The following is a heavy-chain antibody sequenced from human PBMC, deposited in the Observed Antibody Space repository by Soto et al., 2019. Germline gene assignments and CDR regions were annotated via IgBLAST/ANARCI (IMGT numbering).Heavy chain of an antibody. D-gene: IGHD6-13*01. CDR1: GGTFSSYA. CDR2: IIPIFGTA. CDR3: ARDPLYSSSLPRYNWFDP. Sequence: SVKVSCKASGGTFSSYAISWVRQAPGQGLEWMGGIIPIFGTANYAQKFQGRVTITADESTSTAYMELSSLRSEDTAVYYCARDPLYSSSLPRYNWFDPWGQGPLVTVPS. V-gene: IGHV1-69*13. J-gene: IGHJ5*02.